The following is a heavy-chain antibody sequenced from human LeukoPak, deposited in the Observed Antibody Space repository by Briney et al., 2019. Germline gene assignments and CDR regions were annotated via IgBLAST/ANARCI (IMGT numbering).Heavy chain of an antibody. CDR2: IYYSGST. CDR1: GYSISSGYY. J-gene: IGHJ6*03. V-gene: IGHV4-38-2*02. Sequence: PSETLSLTCTVSGYSISSGYYWGWIRQPPGKDLEWIGSIYYSGSTYYNPSLKSRVTISVDTSKNQFSLKLSSVTAADTAVYYCARIYYYYYYMDVWGKGTTVTVSS. CDR3: ARIYYYYYYMDV. D-gene: IGHD5-12*01.